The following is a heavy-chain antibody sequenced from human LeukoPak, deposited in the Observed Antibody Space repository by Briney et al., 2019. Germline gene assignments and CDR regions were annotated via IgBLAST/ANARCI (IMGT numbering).Heavy chain of an antibody. CDR2: INPSGGST. J-gene: IGHJ5*02. Sequence: ASVKVSCKASGYTFTGYYMHWVRQAPGQGLEWMGIINPSGGSTSYAQKFQGRVTMNRDTSTSTVYMELSSLRSEDTAVYYCARAGGRHSITMSGFDPWGQGTLVTVSS. V-gene: IGHV1-46*01. CDR3: ARAGGRHSITMSGFDP. CDR1: GYTFTGYY. D-gene: IGHD3-10*02.